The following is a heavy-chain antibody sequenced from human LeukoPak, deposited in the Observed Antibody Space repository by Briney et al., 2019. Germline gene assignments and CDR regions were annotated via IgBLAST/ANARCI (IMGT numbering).Heavy chain of an antibody. CDR1: GLTFSDFW. V-gene: IGHV3-74*01. CDR3: ATGHSYGYDY. J-gene: IGHJ4*02. D-gene: IGHD5-18*01. CDR2: VKGDGRTT. Sequence: HPGGSLRLSCAASGLTFSDFWMHWVRQPPGKGLVWVALVKGDGRTTIYADSVKGRFTISRDNAKNTLYRQMNSLRADDSGVYYCATGHSYGYDYWGQGVLVTVSS.